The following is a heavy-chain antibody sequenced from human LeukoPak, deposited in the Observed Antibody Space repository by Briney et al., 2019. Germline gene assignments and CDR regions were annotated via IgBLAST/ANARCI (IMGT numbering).Heavy chain of an antibody. CDR3: ARGAEYYAIWRGYAGYSDY. J-gene: IGHJ4*02. CDR1: GCTFSSYE. V-gene: IGHV4-34*01. CDR2: INHSGST. Sequence: LRVSCAASGCTFSSYEMNWVRQPPGKGLEWIGEINHSGSTNYNPSLTSRVTISLDRSKKKFSLKLTSVTAADTAVYFCARGAEYYAIWRGYAGYSDYWGQGISVTVSS. D-gene: IGHD3-3*01.